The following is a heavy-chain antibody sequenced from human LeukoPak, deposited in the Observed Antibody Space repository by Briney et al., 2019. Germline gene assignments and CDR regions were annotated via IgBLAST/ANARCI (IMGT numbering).Heavy chain of an antibody. CDR3: ARERVYSSSFFDY. V-gene: IGHV4-61*02. Sequence: SQTLSLTCTVSGGSISSGSYYWSWIRQPAGKGLGWIGRIYTSGSTNYNPSLKSRVTISVDTSKNQFSLKLSSVTAADTAVYYCARERVYSSSFFDYWGQGTLVTVSS. CDR1: GGSISSGSYY. CDR2: IYTSGST. D-gene: IGHD6-6*01. J-gene: IGHJ4*02.